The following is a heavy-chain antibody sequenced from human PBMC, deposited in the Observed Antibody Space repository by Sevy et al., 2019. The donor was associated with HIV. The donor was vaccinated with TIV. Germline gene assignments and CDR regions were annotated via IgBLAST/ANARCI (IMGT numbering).Heavy chain of an antibody. D-gene: IGHD6-13*01. CDR3: AKNTAAAGAGGFDY. J-gene: IGHJ4*02. CDR2: IQYDGNDK. CDR1: RFIFNDYG. V-gene: IGHV3-30*02. Sequence: GSLRLSCAASRFIFNDYGMHWVRQAPGKGLEWVAFIQYDGNDKYYADSMRGRFTISGDNSKNMLFLQMNSLRSEDTAMYYCAKNTAAAGAGGFDYWGQGTLVTVSS.